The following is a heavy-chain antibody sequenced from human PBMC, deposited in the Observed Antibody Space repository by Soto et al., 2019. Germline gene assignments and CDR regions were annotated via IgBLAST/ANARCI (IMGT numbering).Heavy chain of an antibody. V-gene: IGHV4-34*01. CDR3: ARGEPLYSSSWYDGWFDP. CDR2: INHSGST. J-gene: IGHJ5*02. Sequence: SETLSLTCAVYGGSFSGYYWSWIRQPPGKGLEWSGEINHSGSTNYNPSLTSRVTISVDTSKNQFSLKLSSVTAADTAVYYCARGEPLYSSSWYDGWFDPWGQGTLVTVSS. D-gene: IGHD6-13*01. CDR1: GGSFSGYY.